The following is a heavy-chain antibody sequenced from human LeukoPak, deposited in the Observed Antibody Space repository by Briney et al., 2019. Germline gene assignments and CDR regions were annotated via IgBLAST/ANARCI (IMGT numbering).Heavy chain of an antibody. D-gene: IGHD1-26*01. J-gene: IGHJ3*02. V-gene: IGHV4-61*01. CDR2: IYYSGST. CDR1: GGSISSGSYY. CDR3: ATLWRLGASTGEAFDI. Sequence: SETLSLTCTVSGGSISSGSYYWGWIRQPPGKGLEWIGNIYYSGSTNYNPSVKSRVTMSVDTSKNQFSLKLNSVTAADTAVYYCATLWRLGASTGEAFDIWGQGTMVTVSS.